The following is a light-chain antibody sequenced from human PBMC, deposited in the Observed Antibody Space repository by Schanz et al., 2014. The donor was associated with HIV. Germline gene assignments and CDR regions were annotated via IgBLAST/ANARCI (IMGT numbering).Light chain of an antibody. CDR1: SSDVSGHNY. CDR3: SSSSTTTCL. Sequence: QSALTQPPSASGSPGQSVSISCTGTSSDVSGHNYVSWYQQHPGRAPQLMIYDVTYRPSGVSDRFSGSKSGNTASLTISGLQAEDEADYYCSSSSTTTCLFGGGTKLTVL. J-gene: IGLJ3*02. CDR2: DVT. V-gene: IGLV2-14*03.